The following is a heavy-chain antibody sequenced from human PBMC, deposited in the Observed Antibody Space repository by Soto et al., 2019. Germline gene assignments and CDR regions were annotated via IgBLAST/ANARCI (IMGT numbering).Heavy chain of an antibody. CDR1: GFTFSSYG. J-gene: IGHJ4*02. CDR2: ISYDGSNK. Sequence: QVQLVESGGGVVQPGRPLRLSCAASGFTFSSYGMHWVRQAPGKGLEWVAVISYDGSNKYYADSVKGRFTISRDNSKNTLYLQMNSLRAEDTAGYYCAKVGGGYDWIDYWGQGTLVTVSS. CDR3: AKVGGGYDWIDY. V-gene: IGHV3-30*18. D-gene: IGHD5-12*01.